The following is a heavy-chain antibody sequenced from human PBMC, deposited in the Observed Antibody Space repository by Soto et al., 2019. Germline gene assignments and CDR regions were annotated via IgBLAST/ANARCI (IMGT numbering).Heavy chain of an antibody. D-gene: IGHD3-16*01. J-gene: IGHJ4*02. Sequence: GESLKISCAASGFTFSSYGMHWVRQAPGKGLEWVAVIWYDGSNKYYADSVKGRFTISRDNSKNTLYLQMNSLRAEDTAVYYCASAFQRLAVPLDWGQGTLVTVSS. CDR3: ASAFQRLAVPLD. CDR2: IWYDGSNK. V-gene: IGHV3-33*01. CDR1: GFTFSSYG.